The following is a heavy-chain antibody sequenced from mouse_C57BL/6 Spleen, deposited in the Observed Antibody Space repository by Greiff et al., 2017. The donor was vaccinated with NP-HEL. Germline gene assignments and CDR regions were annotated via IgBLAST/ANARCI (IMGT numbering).Heavy chain of an antibody. Sequence: VQLQQPGAELVKPGASVKLSCKASGYTFTSYWMQWVKQRPGQGLEWIGEIDPSDSYTNYNQKFKGKATLTVDTSSSTAYMQLSSLTSEDSAVYYCARGGHGYYDYYAMDYWGQGTSVTVSS. CDR3: ARGGHGYYDYYAMDY. CDR1: GYTFTSYW. CDR2: IDPSDSYT. V-gene: IGHV1-50*01. D-gene: IGHD2-3*01. J-gene: IGHJ4*01.